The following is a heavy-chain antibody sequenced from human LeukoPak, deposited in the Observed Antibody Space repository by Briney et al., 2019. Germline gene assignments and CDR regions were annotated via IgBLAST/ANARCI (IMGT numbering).Heavy chain of an antibody. CDR2: IYYSGST. V-gene: IGHV4-59*01. CDR1: GGSISSYY. D-gene: IGHD5-18*01. J-gene: IGHJ4*02. Sequence: SETLSLTCTVSGGSISSYYWSWIRQPPGKGLEWIGYIYYSGSTNYNPSLKSRVTISVDTSKNQFSLKLSSVTAADTAVYYCARDAKRWIQLWSHYWGQGTLVTVSS. CDR3: ARDAKRWIQLWSHY.